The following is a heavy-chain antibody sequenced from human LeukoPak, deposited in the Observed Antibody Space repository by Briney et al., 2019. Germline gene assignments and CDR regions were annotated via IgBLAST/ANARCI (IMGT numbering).Heavy chain of an antibody. V-gene: IGHV3-11*04. CDR1: GFTFSDYY. Sequence: PGASLRLSSAASGFTFSDYYMSWVRQALGKGLEWVSYISGDGTTRYYADSVRGRFTVSRDNTKNSLFLQMNSLRAEDTAIYYCTREDYYYAARYWGQGTLVTVSS. D-gene: IGHD3-10*01. CDR3: TREDYYYAARY. J-gene: IGHJ4*02. CDR2: ISGDGTTR.